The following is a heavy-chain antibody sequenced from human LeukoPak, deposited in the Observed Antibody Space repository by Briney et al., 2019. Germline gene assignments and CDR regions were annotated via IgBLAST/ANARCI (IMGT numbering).Heavy chain of an antibody. CDR3: AKDPLVWFGEGYFDY. CDR2: ISYDGSNK. J-gene: IGHJ4*02. CDR1: GFTFSNYG. D-gene: IGHD3-10*01. Sequence: SGGSLRLSCVASGFTFSNYGMHWVRQAPGKGLEWVAVISYDGSNKHYADSVKGRFTISRDNSKKTLYLQMNSLRAEDTAVYYCAKDPLVWFGEGYFDYWGQGTLVTVSS. V-gene: IGHV3-30*18.